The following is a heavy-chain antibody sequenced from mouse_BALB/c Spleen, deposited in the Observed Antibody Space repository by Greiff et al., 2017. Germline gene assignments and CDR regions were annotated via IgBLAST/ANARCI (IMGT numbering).Heavy chain of an antibody. Sequence: EVQLQQSGAELVKPGASVKFSCTASGFNIKDTYMHWVKQRPEQGLEWIGRIDPANGNTKYDPKFQGKATITADTSSNTAYLQLSSLTSEDTAVYYCARDYGSSLFAYWGQGTLVTVSA. CDR2: IDPANGNT. CDR3: ARDYGSSLFAY. D-gene: IGHD1-1*01. V-gene: IGHV14-3*02. J-gene: IGHJ3*01. CDR1: GFNIKDTY.